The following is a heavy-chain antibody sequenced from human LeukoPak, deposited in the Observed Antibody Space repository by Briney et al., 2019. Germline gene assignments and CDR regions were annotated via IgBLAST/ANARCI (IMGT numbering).Heavy chain of an antibody. J-gene: IGHJ6*02. CDR1: GYTFTSYD. CDR2: MNPNSGNT. CDR3: ARGLEGSYYYYYGMDV. Sequence: ASVKVSCKASGYTFTSYDINWVRQATGQGLEWMGWMNPNSGNTGYAQKFQGRVTMTRNTSISTAYMELSSLRSEDTAVYYCARGLEGSYYYYYGMDVWGQGTTVTVSS. V-gene: IGHV1-8*01. D-gene: IGHD3-10*01.